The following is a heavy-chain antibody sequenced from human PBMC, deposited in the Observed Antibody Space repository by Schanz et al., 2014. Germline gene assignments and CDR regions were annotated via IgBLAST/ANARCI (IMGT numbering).Heavy chain of an antibody. CDR2: ISDYNGKT. V-gene: IGHV1-18*01. CDR1: GYTLKNYG. CDR3: ARHRFGVFYYGLDV. Sequence: QAQLMQSGPELKRPGASVKVSCTASGYTLKNYGISWVRQAPGLGREWMGWISDYNGKTNYAQKFQDRVIMSTDRSSSTAYLELRSLAADDSAIYYCARHRFGVFYYGLDVWGQGTTILVSS. D-gene: IGHD3-10*01. J-gene: IGHJ6*02.